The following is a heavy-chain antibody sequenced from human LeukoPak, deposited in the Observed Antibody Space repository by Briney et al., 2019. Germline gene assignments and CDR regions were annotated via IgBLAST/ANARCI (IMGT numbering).Heavy chain of an antibody. Sequence: GGSLRLSCAASGFTVSSNYMSWVRQASGKGLEWVSVIYSGGSTYYADSVKGRFTISRDNSKNTLYPQMNSLRAEDTAVYYCARELAVAGRMRTYGMDVWGQGTTVTVSS. CDR3: ARELAVAGRMRTYGMDV. J-gene: IGHJ6*02. CDR2: IYSGGST. V-gene: IGHV3-66*01. CDR1: GFTVSSNY. D-gene: IGHD6-19*01.